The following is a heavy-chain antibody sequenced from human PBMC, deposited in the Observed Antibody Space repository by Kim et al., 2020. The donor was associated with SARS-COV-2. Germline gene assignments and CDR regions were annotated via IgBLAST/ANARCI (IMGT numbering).Heavy chain of an antibody. J-gene: IGHJ4*02. CDR3: ARSGYYYDSSGYYYDDY. Sequence: LKSRVTISVDTSKNQISLKLSSVTAADTAVYYCARSGYYYDSSGYYYDDYWGQGTLVTVSS. V-gene: IGHV4-59*01. D-gene: IGHD3-22*01.